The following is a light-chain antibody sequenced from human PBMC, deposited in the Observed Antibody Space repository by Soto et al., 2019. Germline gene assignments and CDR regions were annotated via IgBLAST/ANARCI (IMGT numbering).Light chain of an antibody. V-gene: IGKV2-24*01. CDR1: QSLVHSDGNTY. CDR3: MQATQFPRT. Sequence: DIVLTQIPLSSVVTLGQAASISCRSSQSLVHSDGNTYLSWLHQRPGQPPRLIMYKISTRFSGVPDRFTGSGAGTDFTLNISRVEAEDVGIYYCMQATQFPRTFGQGTKVEIK. J-gene: IGKJ1*01. CDR2: KIS.